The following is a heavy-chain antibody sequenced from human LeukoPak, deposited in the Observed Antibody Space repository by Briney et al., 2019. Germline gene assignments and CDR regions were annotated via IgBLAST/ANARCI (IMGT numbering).Heavy chain of an antibody. CDR2: VSGSGGTS. Sequence: PGESLRLSCAASGFTFSTYAMSWVRQAPGKGLEWVSAVSGSGGTSYYADSVRGRFTISRDNSKNTLYLQMKSLRAEDTAVYYCAKERTSDGYFDYWGEGTLVTVSS. J-gene: IGHJ4*02. V-gene: IGHV3-23*01. CDR3: AKERTSDGYFDY. CDR1: GFTFSTYA. D-gene: IGHD5-24*01.